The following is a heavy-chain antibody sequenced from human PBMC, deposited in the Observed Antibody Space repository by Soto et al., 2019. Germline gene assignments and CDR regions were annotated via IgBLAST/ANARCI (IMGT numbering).Heavy chain of an antibody. J-gene: IGHJ2*01. CDR2: INSDGSST. CDR3: ARGGSINWYFDL. D-gene: IGHD1-26*01. V-gene: IGHV3-74*01. Sequence: EVQLVESGGGLVQPGGSLRLSCAASGFTFSSYWMHWVRQAPGKGLVWVSRINSDGSSTSYADSVKGRFTISRDNAKNPLYVQMNSLRAEDTAVYYCARGGSINWYFDLWGRGTLVTVSS. CDR1: GFTFSSYW.